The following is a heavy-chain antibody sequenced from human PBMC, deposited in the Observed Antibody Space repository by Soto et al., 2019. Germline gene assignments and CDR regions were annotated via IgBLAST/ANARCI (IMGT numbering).Heavy chain of an antibody. CDR1: GFTFSDNA. Sequence: EVQLLESGGGLVQPGGSLRLSCGASGFTFSDNAMTWVRQAPGKGLEWVSSISGDGDSTYYADSVKGRFTISRDNSKNPLFLQMSSLGAEDTAVYYCAKSLSTAVNYGLDVWGQGTSVTVSS. D-gene: IGHD2-2*01. V-gene: IGHV3-23*01. CDR2: ISGDGDST. CDR3: AKSLSTAVNYGLDV. J-gene: IGHJ6*02.